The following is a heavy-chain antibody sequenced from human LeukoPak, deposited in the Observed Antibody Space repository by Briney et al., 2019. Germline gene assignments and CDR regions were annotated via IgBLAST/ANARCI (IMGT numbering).Heavy chain of an antibody. J-gene: IGHJ4*02. V-gene: IGHV1-69*06. CDR3: VRDYDISGPQKNFFDY. D-gene: IGHD3-22*01. CDR2: IIPMFGAV. CDR1: GGTFSSYV. Sequence: SVKVSCKASGGTFSSYVISWVRQAPGQGLQWMGGIIPMFGAVNYAQKFQGRVTITADKSTGTAYMVLSSLRSEDTAVYYCVRDYDISGPQKNFFDYWGQGTLVTVSS.